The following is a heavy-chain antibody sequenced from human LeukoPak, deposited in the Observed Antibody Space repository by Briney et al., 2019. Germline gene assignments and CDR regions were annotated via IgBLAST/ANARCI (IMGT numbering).Heavy chain of an antibody. CDR3: AREGVQTTVDAFDI. CDR1: EFTLKIYP. D-gene: IGHD4-17*01. Sequence: GGSLRLSCEASEFTLKIYPMHWVRQAPGKELEWLSVISHDGSDKNNADSVKGRFIISRDNSKNTIYLQLNSLRPEDTAMYYCAREGVQTTVDAFDIWGLGTMVIVSS. CDR2: ISHDGSDK. J-gene: IGHJ3*02. V-gene: IGHV3-30*04.